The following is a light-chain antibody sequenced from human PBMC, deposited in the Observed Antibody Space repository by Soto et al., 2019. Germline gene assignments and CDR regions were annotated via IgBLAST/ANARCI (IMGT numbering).Light chain of an antibody. CDR1: QSVSSSY. Sequence: EIVLTQSPGTLSLSPGERATLSCRASQSVSSSYLAWYQQKPGQAPRLLIHGASSRATGIPDRFSGSGSGTDFTLTITRLEPKDFAVYYCQQYGNSPTTFGPGTKVDIK. J-gene: IGKJ3*01. V-gene: IGKV3-20*01. CDR2: GAS. CDR3: QQYGNSPTT.